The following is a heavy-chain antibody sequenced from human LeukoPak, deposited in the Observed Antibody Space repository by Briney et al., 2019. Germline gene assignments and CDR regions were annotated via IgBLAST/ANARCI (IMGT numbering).Heavy chain of an antibody. Sequence: GGSLGLSCAASGFTFDDYAMHWVRQAPGKGLEWVSLISGDGGSTYYADSVKGRFTISRDNSKDSLYLQMNSLRTEDTALYYCAKGPNPYCSSTSCYAPWGQGTLVTVSS. CDR2: ISGDGGST. CDR3: AKGPNPYCSSTSCYAP. CDR1: GFTFDDYA. J-gene: IGHJ5*02. V-gene: IGHV3-43*02. D-gene: IGHD2-2*01.